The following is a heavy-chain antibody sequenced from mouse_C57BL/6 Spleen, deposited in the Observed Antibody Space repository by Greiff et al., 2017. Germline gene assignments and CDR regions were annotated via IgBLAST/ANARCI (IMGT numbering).Heavy chain of an antibody. Sequence: DVHLVESGGGLVQPGGSLSLSCAASGFTFTDYYMSWVRQPPGKALEWLGFIRNKANGYTTEYSASVKGRFTISRDNSQSILYLQMNALRAEDSATYYCARYLDLMDYWGQGTSVTVSS. CDR1: GFTFTDYY. V-gene: IGHV7-3*01. CDR3: ARYLDLMDY. J-gene: IGHJ4*01. CDR2: IRNKANGYTT.